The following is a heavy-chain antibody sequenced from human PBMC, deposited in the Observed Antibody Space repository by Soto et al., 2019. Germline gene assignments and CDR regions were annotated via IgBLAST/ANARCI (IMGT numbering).Heavy chain of an antibody. D-gene: IGHD3-9*01. CDR3: AGQTFTIAADSYGRSNWFDP. J-gene: IGHJ5*02. CDR1: GGSITSSSHF. CDR2: IYFTGNT. V-gene: IGHV4-39*01. Sequence: SETLSLTCTVSGGSITSSSHFWGWVRQPPGKGLEWIGTIYFTGNTYYTPSLKSRLTMSIDTSKNEFSLRLNSVTAADTAVYYCAGQTFTIAADSYGRSNWFDPWGPGTLVTVSS.